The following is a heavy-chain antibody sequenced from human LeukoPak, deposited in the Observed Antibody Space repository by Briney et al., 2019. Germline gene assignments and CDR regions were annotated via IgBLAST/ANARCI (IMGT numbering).Heavy chain of an antibody. CDR1: GGPISSGGYS. Sequence: SQTLSLTCAVSGGPISSGGYSWSWIRQPPGKGLEWIGYIYHSGSTYYNPSLKSRVTISVDRSKNQFSLKLSSVTAADTAVYYCARAMFAATVVGWFDPWGLGTLVTVSS. D-gene: IGHD4-23*01. V-gene: IGHV4-30-2*01. CDR2: IYHSGST. J-gene: IGHJ5*02. CDR3: ARAMFAATVVGWFDP.